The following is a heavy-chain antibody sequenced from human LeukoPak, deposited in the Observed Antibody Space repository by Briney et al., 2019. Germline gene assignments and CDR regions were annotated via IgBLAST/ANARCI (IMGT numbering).Heavy chain of an antibody. J-gene: IGHJ3*02. CDR1: GGTFSSYA. CDR2: IIPIFGTA. D-gene: IGHD6-19*01. V-gene: IGHV1-69*06. Sequence: ASVKVSCKASGGTFSSYAISWVRQAPGQGLEWMGGIIPIFGTANYAQKFQGRVTITADKSTSTAYMELSSLRSEDTAVHYCARDSSSGWYRNAFDIWGQGTMVTVSS. CDR3: ARDSSSGWYRNAFDI.